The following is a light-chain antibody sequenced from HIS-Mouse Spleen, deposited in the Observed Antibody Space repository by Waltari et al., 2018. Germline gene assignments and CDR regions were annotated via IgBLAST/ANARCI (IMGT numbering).Light chain of an antibody. CDR1: ALPKKY. CDR3: YSTDSSGNHRV. V-gene: IGLV3-10*01. Sequence: SYELTQPPSVSVSPGQTARITCSGDALPKKYAYWYQPKSGQAPVLVIYEDSKRPSGIPERCSGSSSGTMATLTISGAQVEDAADYYCYSTDSSGNHRVFGGGTKLTVL. J-gene: IGLJ2*01. CDR2: EDS.